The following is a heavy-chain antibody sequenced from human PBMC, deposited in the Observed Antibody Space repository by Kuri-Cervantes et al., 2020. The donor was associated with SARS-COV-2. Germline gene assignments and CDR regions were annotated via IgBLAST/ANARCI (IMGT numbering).Heavy chain of an antibody. V-gene: IGHV4-30-2*01. J-gene: IGHJ1*01. Sequence: SCAVSGYPISSGGYSWSWIRQPPGKGLEWIGSIYQAGSTFYNPSLKSRVSISLDRSKNQYSLNLSSVTAADTAVYYCVAAILGVDTGYFQHWGQGTLVTVSS. CDR3: VAAILGVDTGYFQH. D-gene: IGHD3-3*01. CDR1: GYPISSGGYS. CDR2: IYQAGST.